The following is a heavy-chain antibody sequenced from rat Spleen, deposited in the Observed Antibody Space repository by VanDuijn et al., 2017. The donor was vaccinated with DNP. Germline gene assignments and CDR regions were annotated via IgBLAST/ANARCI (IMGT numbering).Heavy chain of an antibody. CDR2: MSNGGNT. CDR1: GFSLTSYS. V-gene: IGHV2-6*01. D-gene: IGHD1-12*02. Sequence: QVQLKESGPGLVQPSQTLSLTCTVSGFSLTSYSVAWVRQPPAKGLEWVAAMSNGGNTYYNSALKSRLSISRDTSTSQVFLGMNSLQTEDTAMYFCARSEYSDDGFYYGYFDYWGQGVMVTVSS. CDR3: ARSEYSDDGFYYGYFDY. J-gene: IGHJ2*01.